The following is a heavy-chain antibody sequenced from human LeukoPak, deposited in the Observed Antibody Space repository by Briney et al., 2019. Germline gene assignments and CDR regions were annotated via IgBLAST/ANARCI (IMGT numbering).Heavy chain of an antibody. CDR2: IYTSGGT. V-gene: IGHV4-61*02. CDR1: GGSISSGSYY. J-gene: IGHJ5*02. Sequence: SQTLSLTCTVSGGSISSGSYYWSWIRQPAGKGLEWIGRIYTSGGTNYNPSLKSRVTISVDTSKNQFSLKLGSVTAADTAVYYCARSTMIEENWFDPWGQGTLVTVSS. CDR3: ARSTMIEENWFDP. D-gene: IGHD3-22*01.